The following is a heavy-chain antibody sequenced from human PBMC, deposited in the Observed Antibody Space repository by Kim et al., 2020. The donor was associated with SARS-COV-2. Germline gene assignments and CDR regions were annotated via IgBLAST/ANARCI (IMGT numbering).Heavy chain of an antibody. Sequence: GGSLRLSCAASGFTFSSYSMNWVRQAPGKGLEWVSSISSSSSYIYYADSVKGRFTISRDNAKNSLYLQMNSLRAEDTAVYYCARDSVAEPYYYYYGMDVWGQGTTVTVSS. V-gene: IGHV3-21*01. J-gene: IGHJ6*02. CDR2: ISSSSSYI. D-gene: IGHD6-19*01. CDR3: ARDSVAEPYYYYYGMDV. CDR1: GFTFSSYS.